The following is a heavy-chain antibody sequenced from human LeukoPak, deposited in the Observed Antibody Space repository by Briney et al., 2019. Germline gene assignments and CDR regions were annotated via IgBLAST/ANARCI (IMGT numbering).Heavy chain of an antibody. D-gene: IGHD6-19*01. CDR2: ISWNSGSI. CDR1: GFTFSSYA. J-gene: IGHJ4*02. CDR3: AKGVALAVAAHFDY. V-gene: IGHV3-9*01. Sequence: PGGSLRLSCAASGFTFSSYAMHWVRQAPGKGLEWVSGISWNSGSIGYADSVKGRFTISRDNAKNSLYLQMNSLRAEDTALYYCAKGVALAVAAHFDYWGQGTLVTVSS.